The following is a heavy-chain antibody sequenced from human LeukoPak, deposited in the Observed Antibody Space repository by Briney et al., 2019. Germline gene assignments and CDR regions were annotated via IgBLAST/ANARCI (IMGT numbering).Heavy chain of an antibody. D-gene: IGHD4-11*01. CDR1: GYSFTSYW. CDR3: ARRSDSNYAPLDY. CDR2: IYPGDSDT. Sequence: GESLKISCEGSGYSFTSYWIGWVRQMPGKGLEWMGIIYPGDSDTRYSPSFQGQVTISADKSISTAYLQWSSLKASDTAMYYCARRSDSNYAPLDYWGQGTLVTVSS. V-gene: IGHV5-51*01. J-gene: IGHJ4*02.